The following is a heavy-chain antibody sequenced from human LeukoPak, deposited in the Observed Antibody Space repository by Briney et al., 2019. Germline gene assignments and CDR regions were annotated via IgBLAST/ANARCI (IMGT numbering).Heavy chain of an antibody. D-gene: IGHD2-2*01. CDR3: ARESPYCSSTSCFEFDY. CDR2: INPNSGGT. CDR1: GYTFTGYY. J-gene: IGHJ4*02. Sequence: ASVEVSCKASGYTFTGYYMHWVRQAPGQGLEWMGWINPNSGGTNYAQKFQGRVTMTRDTSISTAYMELSRLRSDDTAVYYCARESPYCSSTSCFEFDYWGQGTLVTVSS. V-gene: IGHV1-2*02.